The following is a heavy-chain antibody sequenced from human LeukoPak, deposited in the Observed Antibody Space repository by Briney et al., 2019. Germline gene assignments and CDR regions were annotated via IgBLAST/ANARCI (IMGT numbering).Heavy chain of an antibody. CDR3: AKDTATASN. D-gene: IGHD4-11*01. CDR1: GFTFTYFG. CDR2: IRGSTDST. Sequence: GGSLRLSCAASGFTFTYFGMSWVRQAPGKGLEWISSIRGSTDSTFYADSVKGRFTISRDNSKDTLYLQMNSLRAEDTAIYYCAKDTATASNWGQGTLVTVSS. J-gene: IGHJ4*02. V-gene: IGHV3-23*01.